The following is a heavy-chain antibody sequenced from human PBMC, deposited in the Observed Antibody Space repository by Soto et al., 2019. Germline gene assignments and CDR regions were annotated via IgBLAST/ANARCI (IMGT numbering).Heavy chain of an antibody. CDR2: IYSGGST. D-gene: IGHD3-22*01. V-gene: IGHV3-53*01. CDR3: ARDRVESGYPEYFQH. Sequence: EVQLVESGGGLIQPGGSLRLSWAASGFTVCSNYMSWVRQAPGKGLEWVSVIYSGGSTYYADSVKGRFTISRDNSKNTLYLQMNSLRAEDTAVYYCARDRVESGYPEYFQHWGQGTLVTVSS. CDR1: GFTVCSNY. J-gene: IGHJ1*01.